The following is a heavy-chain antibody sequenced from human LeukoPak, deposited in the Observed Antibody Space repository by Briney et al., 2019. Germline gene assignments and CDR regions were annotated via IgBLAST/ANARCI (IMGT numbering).Heavy chain of an antibody. J-gene: IGHJ4*02. D-gene: IGHD3-22*01. Sequence: PGGTLRLSCAASGFTFSTIGMSWVRQAPGKGLEWVSVIHSGGSRYYADSVKGRFTISRDNSKNTLYLQMNSLRAEDTAVYYCAGLPAYYYDTSGFYFDYWGQGTLVTVSS. CDR1: GFTFSTIG. CDR3: AGLPAYYYDTSGFYFDY. CDR2: IHSGGSR. V-gene: IGHV3-66*04.